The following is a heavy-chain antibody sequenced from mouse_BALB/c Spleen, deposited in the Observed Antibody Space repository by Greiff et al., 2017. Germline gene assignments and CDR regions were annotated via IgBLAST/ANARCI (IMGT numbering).Heavy chain of an antibody. CDR1: GYSITSGYY. J-gene: IGHJ3*01. V-gene: IGHV3-6*02. CDR2: ISYDGSN. D-gene: IGHD1-1*01. CDR3: ARGGYGSSYAWFAY. Sequence: EVKLVESGPGLVKPSQSLSLTCSVTGYSITSGYYWNWIRQFPGNKLEWMGYISYDGSNNYNPSLKNRISITRDTSKNQFFLKLNSVTTEDTATYYCARGGYGSSYAWFAYWGQGTLVTVSA.